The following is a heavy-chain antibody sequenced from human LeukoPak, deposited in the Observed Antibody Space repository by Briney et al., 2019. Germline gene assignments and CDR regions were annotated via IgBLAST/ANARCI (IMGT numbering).Heavy chain of an antibody. Sequence: GGSLRLSCAASGFTFSSYGMYWVRQAPGKGLEWVSDISSSGGSTYYADSVKGRFTISRDNSKNTLFLQMNSLRAEDTAVYYCAKRYGDFPLWGQGTLVTVSS. D-gene: IGHD4-17*01. CDR3: AKRYGDFPL. J-gene: IGHJ4*02. CDR2: ISSSGGST. CDR1: GFTFSSYG. V-gene: IGHV3-23*01.